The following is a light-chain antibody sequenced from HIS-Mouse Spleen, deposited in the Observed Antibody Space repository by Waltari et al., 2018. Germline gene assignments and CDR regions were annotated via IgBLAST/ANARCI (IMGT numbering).Light chain of an antibody. J-gene: IGLJ2*01. CDR3: QVWDSSSDHVV. CDR2: DDS. V-gene: IGLV3-21*03. CDR1: NIGSKS. Sequence: SYVLTQPPSVSVAPGKTARITCGGNNIGSKSVHWYQQKPVQAPVLVVYDDSDRPSGIPERIAGSNSGNTATLTISRVEAGDEADYYCQVWDSSSDHVVFGGGTKLTVL.